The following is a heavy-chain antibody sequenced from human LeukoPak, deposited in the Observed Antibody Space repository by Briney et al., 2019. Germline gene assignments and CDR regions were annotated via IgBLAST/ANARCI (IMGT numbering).Heavy chain of an antibody. J-gene: IGHJ4*02. CDR2: IYTSGST. Sequence: PSETLSLTCTVSGGSISSGSYYWSWIRQPAGKGLEWIGRIYTSGSTNYNPSLKSRVTISVDTSKNQFSLKLSSVTAAGTAVYYCAREGIAAAGIISFYFDYWGQGTLVTVSS. CDR1: GGSISSGSYY. D-gene: IGHD6-13*01. V-gene: IGHV4-61*02. CDR3: AREGIAAAGIISFYFDY.